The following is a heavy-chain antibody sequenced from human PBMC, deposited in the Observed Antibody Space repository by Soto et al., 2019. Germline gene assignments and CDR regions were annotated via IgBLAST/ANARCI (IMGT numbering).Heavy chain of an antibody. CDR3: AKDTRYADYVRWFDS. CDR1: GFTFSSYA. CDR2: ITASGGRT. Sequence: GGSLRLSCTASGFTFSSYAMTWVRQAPGRGREGVSGITASGGRTFYAYSVKGRFTISRDNSRSTLYLQMNSLRAEDTAVYYCAKDTRYADYVRWFDSWGQGTLVTVSS. J-gene: IGHJ5*01. D-gene: IGHD4-17*01. V-gene: IGHV3-23*01.